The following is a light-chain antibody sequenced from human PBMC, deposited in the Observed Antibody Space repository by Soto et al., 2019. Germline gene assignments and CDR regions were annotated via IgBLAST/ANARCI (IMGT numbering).Light chain of an antibody. Sequence: DIVLTQSPGTLSLSPGERATLSCRASQSVSNSLLTWYQQKPGQAPRPLIYGASNRATGVPDRFSGSGSGTEFTLSISILEPEDFVVYYCQVYDGSLFTFGPGTKVDFK. CDR2: GAS. V-gene: IGKV3-20*01. J-gene: IGKJ3*01. CDR1: QSVSNSL. CDR3: QVYDGSLFT.